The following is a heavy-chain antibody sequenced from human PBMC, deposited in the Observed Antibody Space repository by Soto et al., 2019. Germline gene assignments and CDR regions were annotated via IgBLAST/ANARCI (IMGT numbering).Heavy chain of an antibody. J-gene: IGHJ4*02. Sequence: PGGSLRLSCAASGFPFSNYAMRWVRQAPGKGLEWVSGLSGSGSSTYYADSVKGRFTISRDNSKNTLYLQMNSLRAEDTAVYYCAKDFLAARRGFDYWGQGTLVTVSS. CDR3: AKDFLAARRGFDY. V-gene: IGHV3-23*01. CDR2: LSGSGSST. D-gene: IGHD6-6*01. CDR1: GFPFSNYA.